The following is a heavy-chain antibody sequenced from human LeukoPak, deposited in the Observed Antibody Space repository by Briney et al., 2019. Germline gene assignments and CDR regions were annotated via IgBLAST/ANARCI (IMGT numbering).Heavy chain of an antibody. J-gene: IGHJ4*02. CDR3: ARAIAVAGKSDY. CDR1: GFSFSSHT. D-gene: IGHD6-19*01. CDR2: ISTTGSYK. V-gene: IGHV3-21*01. Sequence: GGSLRLSCAASGFSFSSHTMTWLRQAPGKGLEWVSGISTTGSYKYYADAVKGRFTISRDNAENSVYLQMNSLRVEDTALYFCARAIAVAGKSDYWGQGTLVTVSS.